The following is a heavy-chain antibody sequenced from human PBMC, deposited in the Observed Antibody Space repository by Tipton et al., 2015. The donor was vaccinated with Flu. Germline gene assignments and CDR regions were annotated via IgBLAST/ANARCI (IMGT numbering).Heavy chain of an antibody. J-gene: IGHJ4*02. CDR2: IKSKTDGGTT. CDR1: GFTFSNAW. Sequence: SLRLSCAASGFTFSNAWMSWVRQAPGRGLEWVGRIKSKTDGGTTDYAAPVKGRFTISRDDSKTIAYLQMNSLNTEDAGVYYCTRGSVSSWLWGQGTLVTVSS. V-gene: IGHV3-15*01. D-gene: IGHD6-13*01. CDR3: TRGSVSSWL.